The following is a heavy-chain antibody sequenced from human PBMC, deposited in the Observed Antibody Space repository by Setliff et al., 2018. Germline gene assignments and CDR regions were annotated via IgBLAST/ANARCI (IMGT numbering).Heavy chain of an antibody. CDR3: VRDSGNSGMIDY. V-gene: IGHV4-4*07. CDR1: GGSISSYY. CDR2: IYTSGST. D-gene: IGHD6-25*01. Sequence: PSETLSLTCTVSGGSISSYYWSWIRQPAGKGLEWIGRIYTSGSTYYNPSLKSRITMSVDTSKSQFSLKLSSVTAADTAVYYCVRDSGNSGMIDYWGQGTPVTVSS. J-gene: IGHJ4*02.